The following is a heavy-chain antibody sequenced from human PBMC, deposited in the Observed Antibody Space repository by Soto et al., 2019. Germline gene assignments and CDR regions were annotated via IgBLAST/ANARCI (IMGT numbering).Heavy chain of an antibody. D-gene: IGHD2-2*01. CDR2: ISGYNGNT. CDR3: ARAERHSTSWYAMDV. V-gene: IGHV1-18*01. J-gene: IGHJ6*02. Sequence: QAQLVQSGAEVKKPGASVKVSCKASGYIFSTYGITWVRQAPGQGLEWMGWISGYNGNTDDGQKLQGRVSMTMETSTSTAYMELRSLRADDTAVYYCARAERHSTSWYAMDVWGQGTTVIVSS. CDR1: GYIFSTYG.